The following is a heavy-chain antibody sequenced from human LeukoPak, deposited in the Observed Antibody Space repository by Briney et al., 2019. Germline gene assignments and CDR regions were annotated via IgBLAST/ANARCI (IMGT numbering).Heavy chain of an antibody. V-gene: IGHV1-18*01. CDR3: ARDQRNSGSYRFEY. Sequence: ASVKVSCKTSGYTFSGYGISWVRQAPGQGLEWMEWITGNNGNTNYAPSLQGRIIMTTDTSTNTAYMELTSLKSDDTAVYYCARDQRNSGSYRFEYWGQGTLVTVSS. CDR1: GYTFSGYG. CDR2: ITGNNGNT. D-gene: IGHD1-26*01. J-gene: IGHJ4*02.